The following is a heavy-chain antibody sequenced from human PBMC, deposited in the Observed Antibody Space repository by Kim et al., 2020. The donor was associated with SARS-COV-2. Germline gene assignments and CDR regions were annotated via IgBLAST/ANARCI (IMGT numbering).Heavy chain of an antibody. CDR3: ARVLHAIGYCSGGSCHNWFDP. D-gene: IGHD2-15*01. J-gene: IGHJ5*02. V-gene: IGHV3-11*01. CDR1: GFTFSDYY. Sequence: GGSLRLSCAASGFTFSDYYMSWIRQAPGKGLEWVSYISSSGSTIYYADSVKGRFTISRDNAKNSLYLQMNSLRAEDTAVYYCARVLHAIGYCSGGSCHNWFDPWGQGTLVTVSS. CDR2: ISSSGSTI.